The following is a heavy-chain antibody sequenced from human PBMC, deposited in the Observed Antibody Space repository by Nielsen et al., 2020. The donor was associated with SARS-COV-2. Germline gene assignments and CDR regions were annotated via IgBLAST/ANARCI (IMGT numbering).Heavy chain of an antibody. CDR1: GYTFINYH. CDR2: INPRVGRT. CDR3: ARDLTVVTASPYSYYYGMDV. D-gene: IGHD2-21*02. J-gene: IGHJ6*02. V-gene: IGHV1-46*04. Sequence: ASVKVSCKASGYTFINYHLHWVRQAPGQGLEWMGTINPRVGRTSYAKKLQGRVTVTRDTSTSTVYMELSSLRSEDTAVYYCARDLTVVTASPYSYYYGMDVWGQGTTVTVSS.